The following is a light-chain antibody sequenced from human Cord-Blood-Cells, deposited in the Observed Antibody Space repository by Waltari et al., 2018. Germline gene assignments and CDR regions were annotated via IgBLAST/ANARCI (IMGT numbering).Light chain of an antibody. J-gene: IGKJ1*01. CDR1: QSISSW. Sequence: DIQMTQSPSTLSASVGDRVTITCRASQSISSWLAWYQQKPGKAPKLLIYKASSLESGVPSRFSGSGSWTEFTLTISSLQPDDFATYYCQQYNSYTWTFGQGTKVESK. CDR2: KAS. V-gene: IGKV1-5*03. CDR3: QQYNSYTWT.